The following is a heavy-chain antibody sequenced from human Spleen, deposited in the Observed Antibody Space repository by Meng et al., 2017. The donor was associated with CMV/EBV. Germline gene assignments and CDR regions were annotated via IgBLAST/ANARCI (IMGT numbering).Heavy chain of an antibody. V-gene: IGHV3-30*02. CDR2: IRYDGSNK. D-gene: IGHD4-17*01. Sequence: GESLKISCAASGFTFSRNGVHWVRQAPGKGLEWVAFIRYDGSNKYYADSVKGRFTISRDNSKNTLYLQMNSLRAEDTAVYYCARSPHDYGDYAIDYWGQGTLVTVSS. CDR1: GFTFSRNG. CDR3: ARSPHDYGDYAIDY. J-gene: IGHJ4*02.